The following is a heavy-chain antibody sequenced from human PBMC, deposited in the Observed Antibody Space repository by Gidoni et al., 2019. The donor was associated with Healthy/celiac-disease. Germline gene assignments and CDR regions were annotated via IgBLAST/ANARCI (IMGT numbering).Heavy chain of an antibody. D-gene: IGHD7-27*01. J-gene: IGHJ4*02. CDR1: GGSFSGYY. CDR2: INHSGST. Sequence: QVQLQQWGAGLLTPSETLSLTCAVYGGSFSGYYWSWIRQPPGQGLEWIGEINHSGSTNYNPSLKSRVTISVDTSKNQFSLKLSSVTAADTAVYYCARGKRHTELGKSPFDYWGQGTLVTVSS. CDR3: ARGKRHTELGKSPFDY. V-gene: IGHV4-34*01.